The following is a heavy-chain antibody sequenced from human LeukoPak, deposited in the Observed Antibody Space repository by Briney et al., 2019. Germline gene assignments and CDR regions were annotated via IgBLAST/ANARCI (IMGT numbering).Heavy chain of an antibody. CDR1: GYSISSGYY. J-gene: IGHJ4*02. V-gene: IGHV4-61*01. CDR2: IYYSGST. CDR3: ARGDDILTGVDY. D-gene: IGHD3-9*01. Sequence: SETLSLTCTVSGYSISSGYYWSWIRQPPGKGLEWIGYIYYSGSTNYNPSLKSRVTISVDTSKNQFSLKLSSVTAADTAVYYCARGDDILTGVDYWGQGTLVTVSS.